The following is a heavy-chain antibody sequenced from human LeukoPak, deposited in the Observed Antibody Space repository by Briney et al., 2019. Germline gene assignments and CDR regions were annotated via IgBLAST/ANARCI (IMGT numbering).Heavy chain of an antibody. D-gene: IGHD5-24*01. Sequence: PSDTLSLTCAVYGGSFSGYYWSWIRQPPGKGLEWIGEINHSGSTNYNPPLKSRVTISVDSSKHQFSLKLSSVTAADTAVYYCARRSSKRFNWYFDLWGRGTLVTVSS. CDR2: INHSGST. V-gene: IGHV4-34*01. CDR1: GGSFSGYY. CDR3: ARRSSKRFNWYFDL. J-gene: IGHJ2*01.